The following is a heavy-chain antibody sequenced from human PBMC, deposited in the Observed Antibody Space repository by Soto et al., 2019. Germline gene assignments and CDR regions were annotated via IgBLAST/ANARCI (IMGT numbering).Heavy chain of an antibody. D-gene: IGHD3-3*01. J-gene: IGHJ4*02. CDR2: IYYSGST. Sequence: SETLSLTGTVSGGSISSYYWSWIRQPPGKGLEWIGYIYYSGSTNYNPSLKSRVTISVDTSKNQFSLKLSSVTAADTAVYYCARVLRFLEWAFDYWGQGTLVTVSS. V-gene: IGHV4-59*01. CDR1: GGSISSYY. CDR3: ARVLRFLEWAFDY.